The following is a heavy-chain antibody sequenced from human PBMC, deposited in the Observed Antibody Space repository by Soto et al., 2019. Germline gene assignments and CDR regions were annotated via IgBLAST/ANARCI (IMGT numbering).Heavy chain of an antibody. Sequence: QVQLVQSGAEVKKPGASVKVSCKASGYTFTSYGISWVRQAPGQGLEWMGWISAYNGNTNYAQKLQGRVTMTTDTPTSTAYMELGSLRSDDTAVYCCGRDVLGSGWALASYFDLWGRGTLVTLSS. V-gene: IGHV1-18*01. CDR1: GYTFTSYG. D-gene: IGHD6-19*01. CDR3: GRDVLGSGWALASYFDL. CDR2: ISAYNGNT. J-gene: IGHJ2*01.